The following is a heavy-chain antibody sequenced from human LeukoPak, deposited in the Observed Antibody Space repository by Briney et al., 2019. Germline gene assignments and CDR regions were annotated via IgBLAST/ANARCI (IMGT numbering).Heavy chain of an antibody. V-gene: IGHV1-69*05. J-gene: IGHJ5*02. CDR3: ARGAYDSIGYDPYNWFDP. CDR1: GGTFSSYA. D-gene: IGHD3-22*01. CDR2: IIPIFGTA. Sequence: GASVKVSCKASGGTFSSYAISWVRQAPGQGLEWMGRIIPIFGTANYAQKFQGRVTITTDESTSTAYMELSSLRSEDTAVYYCARGAYDSIGYDPYNWFDPWGQGTLVSVSS.